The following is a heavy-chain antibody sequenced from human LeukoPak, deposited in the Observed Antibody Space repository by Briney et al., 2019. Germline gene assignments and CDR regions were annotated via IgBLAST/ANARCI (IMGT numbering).Heavy chain of an antibody. CDR1: GGSISSYY. J-gene: IGHJ3*02. D-gene: IGHD1-26*01. CDR2: IYTSGST. V-gene: IGHV4-4*07. Sequence: SETLSLTCTVSGGSISSYYWSWIRQPAGRGLEWIGRIYTSGSTNYNPSLKSRVTMSVDTSKNQFSLKLSSVTAADTAVYYCARVTWELGAFDIWGQGTMVTVSS. CDR3: ARVTWELGAFDI.